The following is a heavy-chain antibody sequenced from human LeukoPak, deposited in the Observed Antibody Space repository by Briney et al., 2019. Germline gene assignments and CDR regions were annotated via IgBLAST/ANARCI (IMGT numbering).Heavy chain of an antibody. CDR1: GGSISSYY. V-gene: IGHV4-59*12. Sequence: SETLSLTCTVSGGSISSYYWSWIRQPPGKGLEWIGYIYYSGSTYYNPSLKSRVTISVDTSKNQFSLKLSSVTAADTAVYYCARDRGNYYDSSGYYSLDAFDIWGQGTMVTVSS. CDR2: IYYSGST. CDR3: ARDRGNYYDSSGYYSLDAFDI. D-gene: IGHD3-22*01. J-gene: IGHJ3*02.